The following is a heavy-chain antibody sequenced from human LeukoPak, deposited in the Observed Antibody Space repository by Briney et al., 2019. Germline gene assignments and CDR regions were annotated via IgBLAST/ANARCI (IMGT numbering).Heavy chain of an antibody. D-gene: IGHD2-15*01. CDR3: ARGCSGGSCLGYYGMDV. Sequence: SETLSLTCTVSGGSISSYYWSWIRQPPGKGLEWIGYIYSSGSTYYNPSLNSRVTISVHTSKNQFSLKLSSVTAADTAVYYCARGCSGGSCLGYYGMDVWGQGTTVTVSS. CDR1: GGSISSYY. V-gene: IGHV4-59*01. J-gene: IGHJ6*02. CDR2: IYSSGST.